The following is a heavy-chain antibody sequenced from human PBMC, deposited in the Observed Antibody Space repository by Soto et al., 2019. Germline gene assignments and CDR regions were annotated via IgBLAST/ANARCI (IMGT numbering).Heavy chain of an antibody. CDR2: TYYSGST. CDR1: GGSVSSVSYY. CDR3: ARGPGYSYGYYYYYYGMDV. D-gene: IGHD5-18*01. Sequence: SETLSLTCTVSGGSVSSVSYYWSWIRQPPGKGLEWMGYTYYSGSTNDNPPLKSRVTISVDTSKNQFSLKLSSVTAADTAVYYCARGPGYSYGYYYYYYGMDVWGQGTTVTVSS. J-gene: IGHJ6*02. V-gene: IGHV4-61*01.